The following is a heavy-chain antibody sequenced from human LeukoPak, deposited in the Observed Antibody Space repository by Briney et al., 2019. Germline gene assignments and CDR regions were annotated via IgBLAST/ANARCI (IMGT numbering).Heavy chain of an antibody. CDR3: TTGNTG. V-gene: IGHV3-15*01. CDR2: IKSKTDGGPT. CDR1: GFTFSNAW. J-gene: IGHJ4*02. Sequence: GGSLRLSCAASGFTFSNAWMSWVRQAPGKGLEWVGRIKSKTDGGPTDYAAPVKGGFTISRDDSKNTLYLQMNSLKTEDTAVYYCTTGNTGWGQGTLVTVSS. D-gene: IGHD1-14*01.